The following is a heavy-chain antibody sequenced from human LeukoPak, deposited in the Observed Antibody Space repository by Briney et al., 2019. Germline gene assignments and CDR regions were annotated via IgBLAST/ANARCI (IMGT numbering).Heavy chain of an antibody. CDR3: ARPFPLGYCSSTSCYENDY. CDR1: GGSLSSSSYY. J-gene: IGHJ4*02. CDR2: IYYSGST. D-gene: IGHD2-2*01. Sequence: SETLSLTCTVSGGSLSSSSYYWGWIRQPPGKGLEWIGSIYYSGSTYYNPSLKSRVTISVDTSKNQFSLKLSSVTAADTAVYYCARPFPLGYCSSTSCYENDYWGQGTLVTVSS. V-gene: IGHV4-39*01.